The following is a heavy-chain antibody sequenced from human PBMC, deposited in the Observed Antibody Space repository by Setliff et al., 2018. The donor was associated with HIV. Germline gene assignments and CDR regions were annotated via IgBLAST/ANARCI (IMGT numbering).Heavy chain of an antibody. CDR2: IWYDGSNK. V-gene: IGHV3-33*01. D-gene: IGHD6-19*01. J-gene: IGHJ4*02. CDR3: ARDPAMSGWALAD. Sequence: GGSLRLSCAASGFTFKTDAMHWVRQAPGKGLEWVAFIWYDGSNKEYGDSVKGRFTISRDNSKNMVYLEMNNLRGEDSAVHYCARDPAMSGWALADWGQGTQVTVSS. CDR1: GFTFKTDA.